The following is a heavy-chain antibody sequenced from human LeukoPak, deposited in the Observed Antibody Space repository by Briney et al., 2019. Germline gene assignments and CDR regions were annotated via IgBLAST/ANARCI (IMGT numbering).Heavy chain of an antibody. Sequence: AGGSLRLSCAASGFTFSGSAMHWVRQASGKGLEWIGRIYTSGSTNYNPSLKSRVTMSVDTSKNQFSLKLSSVTAADTAVYYCARELPRERDAGEQLANWFDPWGQGTLVTVSS. CDR2: IYTSGST. D-gene: IGHD6-6*01. J-gene: IGHJ5*02. V-gene: IGHV4-4*07. CDR3: ARELPRERDAGEQLANWFDP. CDR1: GFTFSGSA.